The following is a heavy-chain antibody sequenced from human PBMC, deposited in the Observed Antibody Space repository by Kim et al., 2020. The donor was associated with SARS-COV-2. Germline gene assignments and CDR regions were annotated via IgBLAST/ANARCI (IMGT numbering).Heavy chain of an antibody. CDR3: AKERHYGSGIDY. Sequence: YYATSVKSRCTISRDNSNNTLYLQMNSQRAEDTAVYYCAKERHYGSGIDYWGQGTLVTVSS. V-gene: IGHV3-33*06. J-gene: IGHJ4*02. D-gene: IGHD3-10*01.